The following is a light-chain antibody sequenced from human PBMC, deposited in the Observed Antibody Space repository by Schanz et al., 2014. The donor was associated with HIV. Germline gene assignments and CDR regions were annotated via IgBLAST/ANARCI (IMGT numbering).Light chain of an antibody. V-gene: IGKV1-5*03. CDR2: QAS. CDR1: QTIGRL. J-gene: IGKJ3*01. CDR3: QQLNSYPLT. Sequence: IQMTQSPSNVATSVGDRVTITCRASQTIGRLLAWYQQKPGRAPKLLIYQASILETGVPSRFSGSGSGTEFTLTISSLQPEDFATYYCQQLNSYPLTFGPGTKVDIK.